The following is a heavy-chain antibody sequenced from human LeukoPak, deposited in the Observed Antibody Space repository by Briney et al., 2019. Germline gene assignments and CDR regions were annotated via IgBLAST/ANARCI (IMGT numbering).Heavy chain of an antibody. D-gene: IGHD6-19*01. CDR1: GFTFSSYG. V-gene: IGHV3-30*02. J-gene: IGHJ4*02. Sequence: GGSLRLSCAASGFTFSSYGMHWVRQAPGKGLEWVAFIRYDGSNKYYADSVKGRLTISRDNSKNTLYLQMNSLRAEDTAVYYCAKELGYSSGWYWDYWGQGTLVTVSS. CDR2: IRYDGSNK. CDR3: AKELGYSSGWYWDY.